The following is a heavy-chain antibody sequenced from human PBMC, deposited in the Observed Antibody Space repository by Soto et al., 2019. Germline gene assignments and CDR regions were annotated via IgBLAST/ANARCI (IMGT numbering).Heavy chain of an antibody. Sequence: GGSLRLSCAASGFTFSTYWMNWVRQAPGKGLEWVANIKQDGSETYYVDSVKGRFTISRDNAKVALYLQMNSLRAEDTAVYYCARDRGYCSGGTCYSVLDYWGQGTLVTVSS. CDR3: ARDRGYCSGGTCYSVLDY. V-gene: IGHV3-7*01. CDR2: IKQDGSET. D-gene: IGHD2-15*01. CDR1: GFTFSTYW. J-gene: IGHJ4*02.